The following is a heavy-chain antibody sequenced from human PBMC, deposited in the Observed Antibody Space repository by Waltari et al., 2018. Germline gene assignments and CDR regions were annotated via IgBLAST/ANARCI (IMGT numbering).Heavy chain of an antibody. CDR3: ATWRWGQSEFDY. V-gene: IGHV3-7*01. D-gene: IGHD7-27*01. J-gene: IGHJ4*02. Sequence: EAQLVESGGKLVQPGGSLRLSCVASGFTFRRHWMSWVRQAPGRGLEWVATRKEEGSDKHYVDSVRGRVTSSRDNANDSLYLQMNSLRAEDTAVYYCATWRWGQSEFDYWGQGTLVTVSS. CDR2: RKEEGSDK. CDR1: GFTFRRHW.